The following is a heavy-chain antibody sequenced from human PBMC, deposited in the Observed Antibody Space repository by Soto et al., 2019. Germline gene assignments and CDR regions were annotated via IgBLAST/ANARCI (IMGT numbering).Heavy chain of an antibody. D-gene: IGHD4-17*01. CDR1: GFTFSTYG. Sequence: QVQLVESGGGVVQPGRSLRLSCAASGFTFSTYGMHWVRQAPGKGLEWVAVISHDESNKYYADSVKGRFTISRDNSKNTLYLQVNSLRTEDTAVYYCAKDRDDYGYFDYWGQGTLVTVSS. J-gene: IGHJ4*02. CDR2: ISHDESNK. V-gene: IGHV3-30*18. CDR3: AKDRDDYGYFDY.